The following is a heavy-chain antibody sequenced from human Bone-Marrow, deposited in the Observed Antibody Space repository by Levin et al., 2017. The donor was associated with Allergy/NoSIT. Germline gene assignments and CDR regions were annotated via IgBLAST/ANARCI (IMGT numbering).Heavy chain of an antibody. CDR1: GFIFDDYP. J-gene: IGHJ4*02. CDR3: GKPKSDYDSVVDS. V-gene: IGHV3-43D*04. D-gene: IGHD3-16*01. CDR2: ITWNSGAT. Sequence: SCAASGFIFDDYPMHWVRQLPGKGLEWVSHITWNSGATYYADSVKGRFTVSRDNSKNSLYLQMNNLRADDTALYYCGKPKSDYDSVVDSWGQGTLVTVSS.